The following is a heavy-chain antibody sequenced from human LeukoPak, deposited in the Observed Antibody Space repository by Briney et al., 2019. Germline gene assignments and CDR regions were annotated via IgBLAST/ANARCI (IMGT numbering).Heavy chain of an antibody. V-gene: IGHV1-2*02. D-gene: IGHD6-19*01. Sequence: SVKVSCKASGYPFTGYYMHWVRQAPGQGLEWMGWINPNSGGTNYAQKFQGRVTMTRDTSISTAYMELSRLRSDDTAVYYCARENSSGWYFWFDPWGQGTLVTVSS. CDR3: ARENSSGWYFWFDP. CDR2: INPNSGGT. J-gene: IGHJ5*02. CDR1: GYPFTGYY.